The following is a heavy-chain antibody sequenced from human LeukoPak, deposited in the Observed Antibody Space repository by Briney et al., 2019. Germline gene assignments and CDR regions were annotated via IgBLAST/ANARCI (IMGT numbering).Heavy chain of an antibody. CDR2: ISGSGGST. D-gene: IGHD1-20*01. CDR1: GFTFSSYA. CDR3: AKALRLGPLNFQVFDY. V-gene: IGHV3-23*01. Sequence: GGSLRLSCAASGFTFSSYAMSWVRQAPGRGLEWVSAISGSGGSTHYADSVKGRLTISRDNSKNTLSLQMNSLRAEDTAVYYCAKALRLGPLNFQVFDYWGQGTLVAVSS. J-gene: IGHJ4*02.